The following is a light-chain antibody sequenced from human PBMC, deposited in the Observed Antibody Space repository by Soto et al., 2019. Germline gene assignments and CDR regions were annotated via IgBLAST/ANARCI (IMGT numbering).Light chain of an antibody. CDR1: QSISRY. CDR3: QQSYSSPQT. Sequence: DIQMTQSPSTLSASVGDTVTITCRASQSISRYLNWYQQKPGKAPKLLIYAASSLLGGVPSRFSGSGSGTDFTLTISSLQPEDFAIYYCQQSYSSPQTFGQGTKVDIK. V-gene: IGKV1-39*01. CDR2: AAS. J-gene: IGKJ1*01.